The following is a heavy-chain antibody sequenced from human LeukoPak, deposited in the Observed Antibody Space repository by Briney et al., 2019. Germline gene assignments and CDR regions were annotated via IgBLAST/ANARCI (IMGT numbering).Heavy chain of an antibody. J-gene: IGHJ4*02. V-gene: IGHV1-46*01. D-gene: IGHD2-15*01. CDR2: INPSGSST. CDR1: GYSFTSHY. Sequence: ASVKVSCKASGYSFTSHYMHWVRQAPGQGLEWMGLINPSGSSTLYAQKFQGRVTMTEDTSTDTAYMELSSLRSEDTAVYYCATGLGYCSGGSCYSLDYWGQGTLVTVSS. CDR3: ATGLGYCSGGSCYSLDY.